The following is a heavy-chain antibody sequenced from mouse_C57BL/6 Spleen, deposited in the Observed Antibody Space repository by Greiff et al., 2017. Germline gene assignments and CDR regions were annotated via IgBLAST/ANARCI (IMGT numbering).Heavy chain of an antibody. CDR1: GYTFTDYY. J-gene: IGHJ3*01. CDR2: IYPGSGNT. D-gene: IGHD2-4*01. V-gene: IGHV1-76*01. CDR3: ARSGYDYDTWFAY. Sequence: VQLQQSGAELVRPGASVKLSCKASGYTFTDYYINWVKQRPGQGLEWIARIYPGSGNTYYNEKFKGKATLTAEKSSITAYMQLSSLTSEDSAVYFCARSGYDYDTWFAYWGQGTLVTVSA.